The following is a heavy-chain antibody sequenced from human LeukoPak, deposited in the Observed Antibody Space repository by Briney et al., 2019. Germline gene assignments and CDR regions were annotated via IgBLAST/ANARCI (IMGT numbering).Heavy chain of an antibody. V-gene: IGHV3-72*01. CDR3: TRGLAATGFDP. Sequence: RGSLRLSCAASGFTFSDHYVDWVRQAPGKGLEWVGRSTSKAYSYSTEYAASVKGRFTISRDGSRNSVYLQMNSLKIEDTAVYYCTRGLAATGFDPWGQGTLVTVSS. CDR1: GFTFSDHY. D-gene: IGHD6-13*01. CDR2: STSKAYSYST. J-gene: IGHJ5*02.